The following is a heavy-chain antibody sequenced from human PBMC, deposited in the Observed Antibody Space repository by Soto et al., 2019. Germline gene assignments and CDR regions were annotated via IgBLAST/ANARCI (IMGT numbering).Heavy chain of an antibody. D-gene: IGHD4-17*01. CDR1: GGSISTGGYY. J-gene: IGHJ4*02. CDR2: IYYSGST. V-gene: IGHV4-31*03. Sequence: QVQMQESGPGLVKTSQTLSLTCTVSGGSISTGGYYWTWIRQHPGKGLEWIGYIYYSGSTYYNPSLKSRVTISVDTSKNQFSLKLSSVTAVDTAVYYCARGLSVTFFDNWGQGTLVTVSS. CDR3: ARGLSVTFFDN.